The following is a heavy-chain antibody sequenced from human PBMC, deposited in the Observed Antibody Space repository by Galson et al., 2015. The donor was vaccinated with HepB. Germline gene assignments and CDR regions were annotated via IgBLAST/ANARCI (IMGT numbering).Heavy chain of an antibody. CDR3: ARDPYYDSSGPVYYYYYGMDV. D-gene: IGHD3-22*01. J-gene: IGHJ6*02. CDR1: GFTVSSNY. V-gene: IGHV3-66*01. Sequence: SLRLSCAASGFTVSSNYMSWVRQAPGKGLEWVSVIYSGGSTYYADSVKGRFTISRDNSKNTLYLQMNSLRAEDTAVYYCARDPYYDSSGPVYYYYYGMDVWGQGTTVTVSS. CDR2: IYSGGST.